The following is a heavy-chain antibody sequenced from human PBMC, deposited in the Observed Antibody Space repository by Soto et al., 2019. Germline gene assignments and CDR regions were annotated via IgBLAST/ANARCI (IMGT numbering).Heavy chain of an antibody. CDR3: AKDPSDIVATIADY. V-gene: IGHV3-30*18. CDR1: GFTFSSYG. Sequence: GGSLRLSCAASGFTFSSYGMHWVRQAPGKGLEWVAVISYDGSNKYYADSVKGRFTISRDNSKNTLYLQMNSLRAEDTAVYYCAKDPSDIVATIADYWGQGTLVTVSS. D-gene: IGHD5-12*01. CDR2: ISYDGSNK. J-gene: IGHJ4*02.